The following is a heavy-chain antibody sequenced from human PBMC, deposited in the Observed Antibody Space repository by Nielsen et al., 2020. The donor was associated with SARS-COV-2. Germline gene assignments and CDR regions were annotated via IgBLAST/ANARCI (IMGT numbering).Heavy chain of an antibody. D-gene: IGHD5-18*01. CDR1: GFTFGDYA. V-gene: IGHV3-49*03. Sequence: GGSLRLSCTASGFTFGDYAMSWFRQAPGKGLEWVGFIRSKAYGGTTEYAASVKGRFTISRDDSKSIAYLQMNSLKTEDTAVYYCARDDVDTAMVFVGSPDYWGQGTLVTVSS. J-gene: IGHJ4*02. CDR3: ARDDVDTAMVFVGSPDY. CDR2: IRSKAYGGTT.